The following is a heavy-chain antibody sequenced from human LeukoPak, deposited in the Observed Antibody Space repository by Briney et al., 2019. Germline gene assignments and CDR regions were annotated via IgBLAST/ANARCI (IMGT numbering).Heavy chain of an antibody. J-gene: IGHJ6*03. CDR2: IYTSGST. Sequence: SETLSLTCTVSGGSISSYYWSWIRQPAGKGLEWIGRIYTSGSTNYNPSLKSRVTMSVDTSKNQFSLKLSSVTAADTAVYYCARAAQADFWSGYYYYYMDVWGKGTTVTVSS. D-gene: IGHD3-3*01. CDR3: ARAAQADFWSGYYYYYMDV. V-gene: IGHV4-4*07. CDR1: GGSISSYY.